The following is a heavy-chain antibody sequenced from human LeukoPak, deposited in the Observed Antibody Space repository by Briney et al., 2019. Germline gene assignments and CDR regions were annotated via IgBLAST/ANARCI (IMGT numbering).Heavy chain of an antibody. Sequence: PGGSLRLSCAASGFTFSSYGMHWVRQAPGKGLEWVAVISYDGSNKYYADSVKGRFTISRDNSKNTLYLQMNSLRAEDTAVYYCATAGAFYFQNWGQGTLVTVSS. CDR3: ATAGAFYFQN. CDR1: GFTFSSYG. D-gene: IGHD1-1*01. CDR2: ISYDGSNK. J-gene: IGHJ4*02. V-gene: IGHV3-30*03.